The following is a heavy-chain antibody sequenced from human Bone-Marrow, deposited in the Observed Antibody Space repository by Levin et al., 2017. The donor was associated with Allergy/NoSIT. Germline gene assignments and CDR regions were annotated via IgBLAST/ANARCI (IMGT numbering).Heavy chain of an antibody. CDR1: GFTFDDYA. CDR3: AKGRPYSSSSMGGFDP. Sequence: SCAASGFTFDDYAMHWVRQAPGKGLEWVSGISWNSGSIGYADSVKGRFTISRDNAKNTLYLQMNSLRAEDTALYYCAKGRPYSSSSMGGFDPWGQGTLVTVSS. D-gene: IGHD6-6*01. J-gene: IGHJ5*02. V-gene: IGHV3-9*01. CDR2: ISWNSGSI.